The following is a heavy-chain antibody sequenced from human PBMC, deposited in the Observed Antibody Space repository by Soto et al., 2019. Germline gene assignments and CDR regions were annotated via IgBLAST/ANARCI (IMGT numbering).Heavy chain of an antibody. J-gene: IGHJ4*02. Sequence: QVQLVQSGAEVKKPGASVKVSCKASGYTFTSYAMHWVRQAPGQRLEWMGWINAGNGNTKYSQKFQGRVTITRDTSASTAYMELSSLRSEDTAVYYCARALVNATTVPHFDYWGQGTLVTVSS. D-gene: IGHD4-17*01. CDR3: ARALVNATTVPHFDY. CDR2: INAGNGNT. V-gene: IGHV1-3*01. CDR1: GYTFTSYA.